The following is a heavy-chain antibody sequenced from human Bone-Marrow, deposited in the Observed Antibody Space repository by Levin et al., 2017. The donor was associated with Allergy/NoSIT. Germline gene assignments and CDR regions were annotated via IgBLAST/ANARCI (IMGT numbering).Heavy chain of an antibody. V-gene: IGHV5-51*01. CDR2: IYPGDSDT. CDR3: ARRGTTMEHFDY. CDR1: GYTFSNYW. Sequence: KVSCKGFGYTFSNYWIAWVRQMPGKGLEWMGFIYPGDSDTRYSPSFQGQVTISADKSISSAHLQWSSLKASDTAIYYCARRGTTMEHFDYWGQGTLVTVSS. D-gene: IGHD1-1*01. J-gene: IGHJ4*02.